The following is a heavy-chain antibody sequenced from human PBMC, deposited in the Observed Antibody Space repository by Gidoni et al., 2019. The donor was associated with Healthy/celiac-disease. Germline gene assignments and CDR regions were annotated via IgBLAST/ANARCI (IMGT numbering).Heavy chain of an antibody. CDR2: INAGNGNT. Sequence: QVQLVQSGAEVKKPGASVKVSCKASGYTFTSYAMHWVRQAPGQRLEWMGWINAGNGNTKYSQKCQGRVTITRDTSASTAYMELSSLRSEDTAVYYCARDFGRGTSGPYADYGMDVWGQGTTVTVSS. CDR1: GYTFTSYA. J-gene: IGHJ6*02. D-gene: IGHD2-2*01. CDR3: ARDFGRGTSGPYADYGMDV. V-gene: IGHV1-3*01.